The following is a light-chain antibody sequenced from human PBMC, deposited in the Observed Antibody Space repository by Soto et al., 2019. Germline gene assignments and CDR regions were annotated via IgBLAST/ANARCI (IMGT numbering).Light chain of an antibody. V-gene: IGLV2-11*01. CDR1: SSDVGAYTY. CDR2: DVN. CDR3: CSYAGSRSRV. Sequence: QSALTQPRSVSGSPGQSVTISCTGTSSDVGAYTYVSWYQHHPGKAPKLIIYDVNRWPPGIPDRFSGSKSGNTASLTISGLQADDEADYFCCSYAGSRSRVFGGGTKLTVL. J-gene: IGLJ2*01.